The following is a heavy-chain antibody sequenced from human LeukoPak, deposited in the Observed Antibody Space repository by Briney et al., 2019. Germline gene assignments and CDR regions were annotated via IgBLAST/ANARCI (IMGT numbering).Heavy chain of an antibody. V-gene: IGHV3-48*03. J-gene: IGHJ4*02. CDR2: ISSSGSTI. Sequence: GGSLRLSCAASGFTFSSYEMNWVRQAPGKGLEWVSYISSSGSTIYYADSVKGRFTISRDNAKNSLYLQMNSLRAEDTAVYYCARAVVYGAFDYWGQGTLVTVSS. CDR3: ARAVVYGAFDY. D-gene: IGHD2-15*01. CDR1: GFTFSSYE.